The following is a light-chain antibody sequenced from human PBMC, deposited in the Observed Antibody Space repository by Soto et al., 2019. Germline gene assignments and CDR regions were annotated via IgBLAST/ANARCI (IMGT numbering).Light chain of an antibody. J-gene: IGKJ5*01. CDR2: DAS. CDR3: QQRFNWQVT. V-gene: IGKV3-11*01. CDR1: QSINNY. Sequence: EIVLTQSPVTLSLSPGERATLSRRASQSINNYLAWYQQKPGQAPRLLIYDASNRATGIPARFSGSGSGTDFTLTISSLEPEDFAVYYCQQRFNWQVTFGQGTRLEIK.